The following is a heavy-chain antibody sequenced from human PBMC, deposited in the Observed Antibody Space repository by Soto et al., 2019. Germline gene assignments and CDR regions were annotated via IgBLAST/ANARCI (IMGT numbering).Heavy chain of an antibody. V-gene: IGHV4-31*03. CDR3: ARASPGRSYYYYYGMEV. D-gene: IGHD3-10*01. CDR2: IYYSGST. J-gene: IGHJ6*02. CDR1: GGSISSGGYY. Sequence: QVQLQESGPGLVKPSQTLSLTCTVSGGSISSGGYYWSWIRQHQGKGLVWIGYIYYSGSTYYNPSLKSRVNISVDTSKNQCSLKLSSVTAADKAVYYCARASPGRSYYYYYGMEVWGQGTTVTVSS.